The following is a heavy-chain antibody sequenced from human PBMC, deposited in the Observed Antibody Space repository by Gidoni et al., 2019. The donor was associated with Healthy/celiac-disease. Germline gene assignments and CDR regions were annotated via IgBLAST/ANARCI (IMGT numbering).Heavy chain of an antibody. V-gene: IGHV4-38-2*02. CDR1: GYSISSGYY. CDR2: IDHSGST. Sequence: QVQLQESGPGLVKPSETLSLTCAVSGYSISSGYYWGWIRQPPGKGLEWIGSIDHSGSTYYNPSLKSRVTISVDTSKNQFSLKLSSVTAADTAVYYCAREQEMATIRDFDYWGQGTLVTVSS. J-gene: IGHJ4*02. CDR3: AREQEMATIRDFDY. D-gene: IGHD5-12*01.